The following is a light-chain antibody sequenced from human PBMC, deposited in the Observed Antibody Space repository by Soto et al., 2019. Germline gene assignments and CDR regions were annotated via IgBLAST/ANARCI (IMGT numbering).Light chain of an antibody. Sequence: QSVLTQPPSASGAPGQAVTISCTGTSRDVGGYNYVSWDQQHPGKAPKLMIYEVSKRPSGVPDRFSGSKSGNTASLTVSGLQAEDEADYYCSSYAGNKNVFGTGTKVTVL. CDR2: EVS. CDR3: SSYAGNKNV. J-gene: IGLJ1*01. V-gene: IGLV2-8*01. CDR1: SRDVGGYNY.